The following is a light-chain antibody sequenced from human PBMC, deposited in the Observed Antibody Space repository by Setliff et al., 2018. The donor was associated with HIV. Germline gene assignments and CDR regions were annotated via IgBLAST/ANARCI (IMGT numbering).Light chain of an antibody. Sequence: QSVLTQPASVSGSPGQSITISCTGTSSDVGGYSHVSWYQQHPGKAPKLIIYEVRNRPSGVSNRFSGSKSGNTASLTISGLRAEDEADYYCSSYAITNTLPFGTWTKVTV. CDR3: SSYAITNTLP. CDR2: EVR. J-gene: IGLJ1*01. CDR1: SSDVGGYSH. V-gene: IGLV2-14*01.